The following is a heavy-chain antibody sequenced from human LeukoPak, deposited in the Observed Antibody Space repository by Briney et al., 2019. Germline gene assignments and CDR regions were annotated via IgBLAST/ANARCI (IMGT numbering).Heavy chain of an antibody. CDR1: GFTFSSYA. D-gene: IGHD3-10*01. CDR2: ISSNGGST. CDR3: AREGRASMVRGVIPPTSAFDY. V-gene: IGHV3-64*01. Sequence: PGGSLRLSCAASGFTFSSYAMHWVRQAPGKGLEYVSAISSNGGSTYYANSVKGRFTISRDNSKNTLYLQMGGLRAEDMAVYYCAREGRASMVRGVIPPTSAFDYWGQGTLVTVSS. J-gene: IGHJ4*02.